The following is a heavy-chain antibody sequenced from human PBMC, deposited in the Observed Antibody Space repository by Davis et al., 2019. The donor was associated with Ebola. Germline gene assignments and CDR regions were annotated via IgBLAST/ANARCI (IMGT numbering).Heavy chain of an antibody. V-gene: IGHV1-8*02. J-gene: IGHJ6*02. CDR1: GYTFTGYY. Sequence: ASVKVSCKASGYTFTGYYMHWVRQATGQGLEWMGWMNPNSGNSGYAQKFQGRVTMTRNTSISTAYMELSSLRSEDTAVYYCARGFTTDYYYYGMDVWGQGTTVTVSS. D-gene: IGHD1-26*01. CDR3: ARGFTTDYYYYGMDV. CDR2: MNPNSGNS.